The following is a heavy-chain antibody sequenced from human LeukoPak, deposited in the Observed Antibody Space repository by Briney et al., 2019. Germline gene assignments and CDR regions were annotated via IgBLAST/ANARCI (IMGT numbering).Heavy chain of an antibody. CDR1: GVTLSTYY. V-gene: IGHV4-59*01. CDR3: ARGDYGDSDY. Sequence: SETLSLTCTVSGVTLSTYYWAWIRQPPGKGLEWIGYIYDGGQIYDTGSATYNPSLTSRVTISIDTSKNQFSLKVRSVTAADTAVYYCARGDYGDSDYWGQGTLVTVSS. D-gene: IGHD4-17*01. J-gene: IGHJ4*02. CDR2: IYDGGQIYDTGSA.